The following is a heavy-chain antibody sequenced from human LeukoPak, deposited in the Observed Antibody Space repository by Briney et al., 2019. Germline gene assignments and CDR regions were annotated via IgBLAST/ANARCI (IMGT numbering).Heavy chain of an antibody. CDR1: GFTFSSYW. Sequence: GGSLRLSCAASGFTFSSYWMSWVRQAPGKGLEWVANIKQDGSDKYYVDSVKGRFTISRDNAKNSLYLQINSLRAEDTAVYYCARDCSGGSCYSILAGAFDIWGQGTTVTVSS. CDR3: ARDCSGGSCYSILAGAFDI. CDR2: IKQDGSDK. V-gene: IGHV3-7*01. D-gene: IGHD2-15*01. J-gene: IGHJ3*02.